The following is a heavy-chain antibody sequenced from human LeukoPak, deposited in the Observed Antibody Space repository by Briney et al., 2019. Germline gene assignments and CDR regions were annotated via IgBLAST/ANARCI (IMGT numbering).Heavy chain of an antibody. D-gene: IGHD1-26*01. CDR2: IYHSGST. V-gene: IGHV4-38-2*02. Sequence: SETLSLTCTVSGYSISSGYYWGWIRQPPGKGLEWIGSIYHSGSTYYNPSLKSRVTISVDTSKNQFSLKLSSVTAADTAVYYCARGGVYRRGWFDPWGQGTLVTVSS. CDR1: GYSISSGYY. CDR3: ARGGVYRRGWFDP. J-gene: IGHJ5*02.